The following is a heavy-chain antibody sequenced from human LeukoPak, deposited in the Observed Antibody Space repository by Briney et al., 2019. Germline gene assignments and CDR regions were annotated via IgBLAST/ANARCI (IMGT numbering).Heavy chain of an antibody. CDR2: INHSGST. CDR1: GGSFSGYY. J-gene: IGHJ4*02. Sequence: SETLSLTCAVYGGSFSGYYWSWIRQPPGKGLEWIGEINHSGSTNYNPSLKSRVTISVDTSKNQFSLKLSSVTAADTAVYYCARKCLYGSGKPHFDYWGQGALVTVSS. CDR3: ARKCLYGSGKPHFDY. V-gene: IGHV4-34*01. D-gene: IGHD3-10*01.